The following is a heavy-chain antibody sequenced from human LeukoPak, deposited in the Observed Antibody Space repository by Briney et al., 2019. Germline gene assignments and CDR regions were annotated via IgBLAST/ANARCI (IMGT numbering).Heavy chain of an antibody. V-gene: IGHV3-74*03. CDR2: INGDGSST. CDR1: GFTFSNYW. J-gene: IGHJ4*02. Sequence: GGSLRLSCAASGFTFSNYWMHWVRQTPGEGLLWVSEINGDGSSTAYADSVRGRFTVSRDNAKNTLYLHMNSLRAEDTAVYFCARDQVSATPIDYWGQGTVVTVSS. CDR3: ARDQVSATPIDY.